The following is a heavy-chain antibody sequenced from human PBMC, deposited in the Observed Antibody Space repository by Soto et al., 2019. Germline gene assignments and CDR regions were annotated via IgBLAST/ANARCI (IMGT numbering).Heavy chain of an antibody. CDR1: GGSITSGGYY. D-gene: IGHD1-26*01. V-gene: IGHV4-39*01. CDR3: ATQEVGGSYVYTFDP. Sequence: SETLSLTCTVSGGSITSGGYYWSWIRQHPGKGLEWIGYIYYSGSTYYNPSLESRVTISVDTSKNQFSLKLSSVTAADTAVYYCATQEVGGSYVYTFDPWGQGTLVTVSS. J-gene: IGHJ5*02. CDR2: IYYSGST.